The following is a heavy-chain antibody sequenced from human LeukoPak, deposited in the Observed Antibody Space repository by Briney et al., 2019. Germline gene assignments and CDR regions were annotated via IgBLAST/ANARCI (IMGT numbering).Heavy chain of an antibody. CDR1: GFTFSSYG. CDR3: AKSNDGLVVVPAAAYRH. CDR2: VSYDGSNK. V-gene: IGHV3-30*18. Sequence: GRSLRLSCAASGFTFSSYGMHWVRQPPGKGLERVAVVSYDGSNKYYADSVKGGFTISRDNSKNTLYLQMTGLRAEDTAVYDCAKSNDGLVVVPAAAYRHWGQGTLVTVSS. D-gene: IGHD2-2*01. J-gene: IGHJ4*02.